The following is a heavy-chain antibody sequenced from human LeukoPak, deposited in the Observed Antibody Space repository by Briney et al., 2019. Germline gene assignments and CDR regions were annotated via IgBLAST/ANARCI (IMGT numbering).Heavy chain of an antibody. CDR3: ARVVVAATHHDAFDI. V-gene: IGHV4-4*07. CDR2: IYTSGST. CDR1: GGSISSYY. J-gene: IGHJ3*02. D-gene: IGHD2-15*01. Sequence: SETLSLTCTVSGGSISSYYWSWIRQPAGKGLEWIGRIYTSGSTNYNPSLKSRVTMSVDTPKNQFSLKRSSVTAADTAVYYCARVVVAATHHDAFDIWGQGTMVTVSS.